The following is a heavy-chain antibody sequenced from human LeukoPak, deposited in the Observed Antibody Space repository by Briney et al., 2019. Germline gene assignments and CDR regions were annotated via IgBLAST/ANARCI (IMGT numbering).Heavy chain of an antibody. Sequence: SETLSLTCTVSGGSISSGGYYWSWVRQHPGEGLEWIGYIYYSGSTYYNPSLKSRVTISVDTSKNQFSLKLSSVTAADTAVYYCARAFNDYVWGSYRYYFDYWGQGTLVTVSS. J-gene: IGHJ4*02. V-gene: IGHV4-31*03. CDR2: IYYSGST. CDR3: ARAFNDYVWGSYRYYFDY. CDR1: GGSISSGGYY. D-gene: IGHD3-16*02.